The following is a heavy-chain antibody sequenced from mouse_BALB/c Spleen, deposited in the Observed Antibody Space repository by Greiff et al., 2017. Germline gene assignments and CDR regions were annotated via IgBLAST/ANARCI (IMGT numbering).Heavy chain of an antibody. D-gene: IGHD1-1*01. Sequence: EVKLVESGGDLVKPGGSLKLSCAASGFTFSSYGMSWVRQTPDKRLEWVATISSGGSYTYYPDSVKGRFTISRDNAKNTLYLQMSSLKSEDTAMYYCARPNYYGSSRYFDYWGQGTTLTVSS. J-gene: IGHJ2*01. CDR2: ISSGGSYT. CDR1: GFTFSSYG. V-gene: IGHV5-6*01. CDR3: ARPNYYGSSRYFDY.